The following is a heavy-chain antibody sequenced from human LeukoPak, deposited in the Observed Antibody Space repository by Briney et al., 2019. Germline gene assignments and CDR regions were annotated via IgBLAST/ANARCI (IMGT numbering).Heavy chain of an antibody. CDR3: ARDSDSGYGPFAP. D-gene: IGHD5-12*01. J-gene: IGHJ5*02. CDR1: GFTVSNNY. Sequence: GGSLRLSCAASGFTVSNNYMSWVRQAPGKGLEWVSVIHSGGTTNYADSVQGRFTISSDNSKTTVYLHMNSLRAEDTAVYYCARDSDSGYGPFAPWGQGTLVTVSS. V-gene: IGHV3-53*01. CDR2: IHSGGTT.